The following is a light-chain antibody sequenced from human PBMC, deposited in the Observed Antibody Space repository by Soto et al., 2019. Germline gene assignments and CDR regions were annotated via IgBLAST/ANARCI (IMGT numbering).Light chain of an antibody. CDR3: HQYAYSPQT. Sequence: PGETATLSCSASQSVGNNYLAWFQQKPGQAPRLLIYTASYRATGIPDRFSGSGSGTDFNLTISRLETEDFAMYYCHQYAYSPQTFGQGTKVDIK. CDR2: TAS. CDR1: QSVGNNY. V-gene: IGKV3-20*01. J-gene: IGKJ2*01.